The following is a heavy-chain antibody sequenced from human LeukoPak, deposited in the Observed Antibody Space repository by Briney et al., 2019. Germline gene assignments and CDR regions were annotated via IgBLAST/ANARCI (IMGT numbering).Heavy chain of an antibody. V-gene: IGHV1-18*01. D-gene: IGHD3-16*01. CDR2: INPNNGNT. J-gene: IGHJ3*02. CDR3: AKESPLHGVDI. CDR1: GYTFTRYG. Sequence: ASVKVSCKASGYTFTRYGISWVRQAPGQGLEWMGWINPNNGNTNYVQKLQGRVTMTTDTSTSTAYMELRSLRFDDTGVYYCAKESPLHGVDIWGQGTMVTVSS.